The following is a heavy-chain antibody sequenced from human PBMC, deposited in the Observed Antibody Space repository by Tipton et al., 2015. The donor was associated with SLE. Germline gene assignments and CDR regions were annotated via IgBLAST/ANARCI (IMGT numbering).Heavy chain of an antibody. J-gene: IGHJ4*02. V-gene: IGHV3-23*01. CDR1: GFTFSIYT. D-gene: IGHD3-22*01. CDR3: AKESSGYPG. Sequence: GSLRLSCAASGFTFSIYTMSWVRQAPGKGLEWISSIIGGGGSTFYADSVKGRFTISRHNSKNMLFLQMNSLRAEDTAVYYCAKESSGYPGWGQGTLVTVSS. CDR2: IIGGGGST.